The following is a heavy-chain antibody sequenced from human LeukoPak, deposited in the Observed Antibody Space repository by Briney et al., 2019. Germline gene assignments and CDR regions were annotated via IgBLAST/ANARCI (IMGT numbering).Heavy chain of an antibody. Sequence: PGRSLRLSCAASGFTFSSYAMHWVRQAPGKGLEWVAVISYDGSNKHYADSVKGRFTISRDNSKNTLYLQMNSLRAEDTAVYYCARDREDGYNYYFDYWGQGTLVTVSS. CDR1: GFTFSSYA. D-gene: IGHD5-24*01. CDR3: ARDREDGYNYYFDY. J-gene: IGHJ4*02. V-gene: IGHV3-30-3*01. CDR2: ISYDGSNK.